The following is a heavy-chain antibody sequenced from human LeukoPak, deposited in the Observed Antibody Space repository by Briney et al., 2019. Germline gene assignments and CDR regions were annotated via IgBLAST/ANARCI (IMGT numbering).Heavy chain of an antibody. V-gene: IGHV1-69*04. CDR2: IILLLGVA. Sequence: SVKVSCKASGGTFSSSYGISWVRQAPGQGLEWMRRIILLLGVANYAQKFQGRVTITADKSTSTAYMELSSLTSEDTPLYYCARLHYDDSDNYYLDYWGQGTLVTVSS. CDR1: GGTFSSSYG. CDR3: ARLHYDDSDNYYLDY. J-gene: IGHJ4*02. D-gene: IGHD3-22*01.